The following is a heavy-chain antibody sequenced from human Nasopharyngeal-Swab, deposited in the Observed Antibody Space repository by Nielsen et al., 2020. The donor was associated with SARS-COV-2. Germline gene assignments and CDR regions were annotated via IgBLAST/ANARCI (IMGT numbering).Heavy chain of an antibody. CDR1: GFTFSSYE. V-gene: IGHV3-48*03. J-gene: IGHJ2*01. D-gene: IGHD4-17*01. CDR2: ISSSGSTI. Sequence: SCAASGFTFSSYEMNWVRQAPGKGLEWVSYISSSGSTIYYADSVKGRVTISRDNAKNSLYLQMNSLRAEDTAVYYCARDGNLRTVRYFDLWGRGSLVTVSS. CDR3: ARDGNLRTVRYFDL.